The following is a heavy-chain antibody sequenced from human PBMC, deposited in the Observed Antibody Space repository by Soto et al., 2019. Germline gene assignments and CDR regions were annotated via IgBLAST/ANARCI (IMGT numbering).Heavy chain of an antibody. J-gene: IGHJ4*02. CDR1: GFNFSSYA. Sequence: QVQLVESGGGVVQPGRSLRLSCAASGFNFSSYAMHWVRQAPGKGLEWVAVISYDGSNKYYADSVKGRFTISRDNSKNTLYLKMNSLRAEDTAVYYCAREGRYSYGYLDYWGQGTLVTVSS. D-gene: IGHD5-18*01. CDR2: ISYDGSNK. CDR3: AREGRYSYGYLDY. V-gene: IGHV3-30-3*01.